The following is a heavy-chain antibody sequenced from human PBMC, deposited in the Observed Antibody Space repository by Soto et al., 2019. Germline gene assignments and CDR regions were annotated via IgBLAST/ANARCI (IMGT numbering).Heavy chain of an antibody. CDR2: VNSYGSST. J-gene: IGHJ4*02. Sequence: GGSLRLSCAASGFTFSSYWMHWVRQAPGKGLVWVSRVNSYGSSTTYADSVKGRFTISRDNAKNTLYLQMNSLRAEDTAVYYCATLADYYDSSGYYRSGWGQGTLVTVSS. D-gene: IGHD3-22*01. CDR3: ATLADYYDSSGYYRSG. CDR1: GFTFSSYW. V-gene: IGHV3-74*01.